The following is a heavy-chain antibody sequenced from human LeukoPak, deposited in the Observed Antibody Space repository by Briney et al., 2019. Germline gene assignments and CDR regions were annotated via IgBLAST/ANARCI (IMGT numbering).Heavy chain of an antibody. CDR3: ARGRDYDILTGLRD. J-gene: IGHJ4*02. D-gene: IGHD3-9*01. CDR2: INHSGST. Sequence: SETLSLTCAVYGGSFSGYYWSWIRQPPGKGLEWIGEINHSGSTNYNPSLKSRVTISVDTSKNQLSLKLSSVTAADTAVYYCARGRDYDILTGLRDWGQGTLVTVSS. CDR1: GGSFSGYY. V-gene: IGHV4-34*01.